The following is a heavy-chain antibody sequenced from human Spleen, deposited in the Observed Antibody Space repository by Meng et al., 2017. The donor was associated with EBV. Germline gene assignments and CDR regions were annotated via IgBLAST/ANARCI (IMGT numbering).Heavy chain of an antibody. CDR2: IIPIFGTA. Sequence: VQLVQPGAGVKRPGPSVTFSCQGWAGTFTRCAISGVRPAPGQGRGWRGGIIPIFGTANYAQKCQGSVTITADESTSTAYMELSGLRSEDTAVYYCASESGRGFTPDYWGQGTLVTVSS. CDR1: AGTFTRCA. CDR3: ASESGRGFTPDY. D-gene: IGHD3-10*01. V-gene: IGHV1-69*01. J-gene: IGHJ4*02.